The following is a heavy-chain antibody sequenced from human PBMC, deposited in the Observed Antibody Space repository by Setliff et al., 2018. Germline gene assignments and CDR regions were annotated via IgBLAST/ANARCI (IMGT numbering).Heavy chain of an antibody. CDR1: GDSINDYY. Sequence: SETLSLTCTVSGDSINDYYWGWIRQPPGKGLEWIGRIYSGGTTYYNSSLKSRVTISVDTSKSQFSLRLNSVTAADTAVYYCARTGTYRYFDYWGRGTLVTVSS. V-gene: IGHV4-38-2*02. CDR3: ARTGTYRYFDY. CDR2: IYSGGTT. J-gene: IGHJ4*02. D-gene: IGHD1-1*01.